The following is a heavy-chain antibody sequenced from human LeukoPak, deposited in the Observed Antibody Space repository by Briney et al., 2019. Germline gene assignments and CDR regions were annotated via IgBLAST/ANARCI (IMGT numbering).Heavy chain of an antibody. CDR2: INPNSGGT. J-gene: IGHJ4*02. V-gene: IGHV1-2*02. Sequence: ASVKVSCKASGYTFTGYYMRWVRQAPGQGLEWMGWINPNSGGTNYAQKFQGRVTMTRDTSISTAYMELSRLRSDDTAVYYCARDFGTYYYDSSGYPGHWGQGTLVTVSS. CDR1: GYTFTGYY. D-gene: IGHD3-22*01. CDR3: ARDFGTYYYDSSGYPGH.